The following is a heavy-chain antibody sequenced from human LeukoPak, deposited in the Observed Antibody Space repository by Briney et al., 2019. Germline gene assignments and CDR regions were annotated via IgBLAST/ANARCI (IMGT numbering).Heavy chain of an antibody. V-gene: IGHV3-7*01. CDR1: GFTFSANW. CDR3: ARQGRPDY. Sequence: PGGSLRLSCAASGFTFSANWMTWVRQAPGKGLEWVAIIKPDGSDKAYLDSVKGRFTITRDNARNLMYLQMNNLRAEDTAVYYCARQGRPDYWGQGTLVTVSS. J-gene: IGHJ4*02. CDR2: IKPDGSDK.